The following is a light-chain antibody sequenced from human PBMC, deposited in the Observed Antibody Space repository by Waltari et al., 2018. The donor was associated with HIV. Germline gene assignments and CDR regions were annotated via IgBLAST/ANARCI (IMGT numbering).Light chain of an antibody. J-gene: IGLJ3*02. CDR2: EVT. V-gene: IGLV2-8*01. Sequence: QSALTQPPSASGSLGQSVTISFTGSTSAIGAYDFVSWFQPHPPCPPKLFLYEVTMRPSTFSARFSGSRSGNTAFLTVAGLQPDDEAIYFCSSYGDSLRVLFGGGTNVTVL. CDR3: SSYGDSLRVL. CDR1: TSAIGAYDF.